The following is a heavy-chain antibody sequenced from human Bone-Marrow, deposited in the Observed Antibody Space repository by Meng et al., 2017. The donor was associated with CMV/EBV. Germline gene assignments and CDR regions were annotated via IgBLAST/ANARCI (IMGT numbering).Heavy chain of an antibody. J-gene: IGHJ5*02. Sequence: SETLCLTCSVSGGTVSSDSYYWSWIGQPPGKGPEWIGHIYKSGSTSYNPSLKSRVNISIDTSKTQFSLNLTSVTAADTFVYYCARVVFVLVLATRGRSRFDPWGQGILVTVPS. CDR3: ARVVFVLVLATRGRSRFDP. V-gene: IGHV4-61*01. D-gene: IGHD1-26*01. CDR2: IYKSGST. CDR1: GGTVSSDSYY.